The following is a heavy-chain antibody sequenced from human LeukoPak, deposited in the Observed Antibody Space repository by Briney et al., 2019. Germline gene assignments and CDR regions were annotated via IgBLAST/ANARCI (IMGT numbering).Heavy chain of an antibody. D-gene: IGHD3-3*01. CDR2: ISSGSGTI. CDR1: GFTFRSYS. J-gene: IGHJ6*03. V-gene: IGHV3-48*01. Sequence: PGGSLRLSCAASGFTFRSYSMNWVRQAPGKGLEWDSYISSGSGTIYYADSVKGRFTISRDNAKNSLYLQMNSLRTEDTAVYYCAREFLLRFFEGYMDVWGKGTTVTVSS. CDR3: AREFLLRFFEGYMDV.